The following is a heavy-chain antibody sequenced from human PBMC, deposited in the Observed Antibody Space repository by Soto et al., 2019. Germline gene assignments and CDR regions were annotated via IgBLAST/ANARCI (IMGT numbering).Heavy chain of an antibody. CDR2: GRNKVNSYTP. D-gene: IGHD2-15*01. J-gene: IGHJ4*02. CDR1: GFTFSDHH. Sequence: EVQLVESGGGLVQSGGSLRLSCAASGFTFSDHHIDWVRQAPGKGLEWIGRGRNKVNSYTPEYAASVKGRFTISRDDSKNLMQLQMNSLKTEDTAVYYCVRVGYCNGGGFPPLDWWGQGTLVIVSS. CDR3: VRVGYCNGGGFPPLDW. V-gene: IGHV3-72*01.